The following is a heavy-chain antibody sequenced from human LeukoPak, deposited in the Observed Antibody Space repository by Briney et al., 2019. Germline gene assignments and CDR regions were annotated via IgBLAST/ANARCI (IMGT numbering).Heavy chain of an antibody. CDR1: GGSISSYY. Sequence: SHTLSLTCTVAGGSISSYYWSWIRQPPGKGLGWMGYIYYSGSTNYNPSLKSRVTISVGTSKNQFSRKLSSVTAADTAVYYCAREGIAVAPFFDCWGQGTLVTVSS. CDR3: AREGIAVAPFFDC. V-gene: IGHV4-59*01. D-gene: IGHD6-19*01. CDR2: IYYSGST. J-gene: IGHJ4*02.